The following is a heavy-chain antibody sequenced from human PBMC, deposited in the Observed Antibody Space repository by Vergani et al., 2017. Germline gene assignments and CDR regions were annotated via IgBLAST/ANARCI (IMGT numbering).Heavy chain of an antibody. J-gene: IGHJ6*02. D-gene: IGHD3-10*01. CDR1: GFTFSSYS. Sequence: EVQLVESGGGLVKPGGSLRLSCAASGFTFSSYSMNWVRQAPGKGLEWVSSISSSSSYIYYADSVKGRFTISRDNAKNSLYLQMNSLRAEDTAVYYCARHQGGSGSFYYYYYGMEVWGQGTTVTVSS. CDR2: ISSSSSYI. CDR3: ARHQGGSGSFYYYYYGMEV. V-gene: IGHV3-21*01.